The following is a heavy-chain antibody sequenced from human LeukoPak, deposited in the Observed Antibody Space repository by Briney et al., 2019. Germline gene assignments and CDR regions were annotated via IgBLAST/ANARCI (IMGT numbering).Heavy chain of an antibody. CDR3: SRSQFDY. V-gene: IGHV3-74*03. CDR1: GFAFSSYW. Sequence: GGSLRLSCAASGFAFSSYWMLWVRQVPGKWLVCVSRINGDGTITTYADFAKGRFTIYRDNTKNILYLEMNNLRAEDTGIYYCSRSQFDYWGQGILVTVSS. J-gene: IGHJ4*02. CDR2: INGDGTIT.